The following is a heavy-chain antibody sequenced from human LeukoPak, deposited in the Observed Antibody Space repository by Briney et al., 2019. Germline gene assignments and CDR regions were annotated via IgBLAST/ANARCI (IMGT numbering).Heavy chain of an antibody. Sequence: GGSLRLSCAASGFTFSSYSMNWVRQAPGKGLEWISCISSSSTTIYYADSVKGRFTISGDNAKNSLYLQMNSLRAEDTAVYYCARITVDSSGWYHFDYWGQGTLVTVSS. V-gene: IGHV3-48*04. CDR3: ARITVDSSGWYHFDY. CDR1: GFTFSSYS. D-gene: IGHD6-19*01. J-gene: IGHJ4*02. CDR2: ISSSSTTI.